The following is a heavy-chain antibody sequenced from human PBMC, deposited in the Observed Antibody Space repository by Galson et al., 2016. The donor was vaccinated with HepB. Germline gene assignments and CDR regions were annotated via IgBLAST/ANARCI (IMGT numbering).Heavy chain of an antibody. J-gene: IGHJ4*02. CDR1: GYSFTGYW. CDR3: ARLRGSMGKRAGAAALDY. V-gene: IGHV5-51*03. CDR2: VYHDDSDT. Sequence: QSGAEVKKPGESLKISCKGSGYSFTGYWIAWVRQTPEKGLEFMGIVYHDDSDTLYSPSFQGQVTISADKSITTAYLQWSALKPSDTAMYYCARLRGSMGKRAGAAALDYWGQGTLVTVSS. D-gene: IGHD2/OR15-2a*01.